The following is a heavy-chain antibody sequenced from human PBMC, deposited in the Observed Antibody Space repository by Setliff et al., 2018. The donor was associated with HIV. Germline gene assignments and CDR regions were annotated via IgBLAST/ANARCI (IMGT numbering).Heavy chain of an antibody. J-gene: IGHJ4*02. CDR2: TRDKPNSYTT. V-gene: IGHV3-72*01. CDR1: GFTFGDHY. Sequence: GGSLRLSCAASGFTFGDHYMDWVRQAPGKGLEWVGRTRDKPNSYTTEYAASVKGRFTISRDDSKNSLYLQMNSLKTEDTALYYCARVGGYSGYDWPQPLYLDYWGQGTLVTVSS. D-gene: IGHD5-12*01. CDR3: ARVGGYSGYDWPQPLYLDY.